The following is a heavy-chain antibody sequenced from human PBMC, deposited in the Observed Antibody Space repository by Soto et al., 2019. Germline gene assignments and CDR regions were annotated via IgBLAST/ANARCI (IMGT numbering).Heavy chain of an antibody. CDR3: ARGLRGVIITSYYFVMDV. Sequence: PSGTLSLICAVYVGSFSVYYWLWIRQPPGKGLEWIGDINHSGRTNYNPSLKSRVTISTDMSRNQFSLRLTSVTAADTALYYCARGLRGVIITSYYFVMDVWGQGTTVTVS. J-gene: IGHJ6*02. CDR2: INHSGRT. D-gene: IGHD3-10*01. CDR1: VGSFSVYY. V-gene: IGHV4-34*01.